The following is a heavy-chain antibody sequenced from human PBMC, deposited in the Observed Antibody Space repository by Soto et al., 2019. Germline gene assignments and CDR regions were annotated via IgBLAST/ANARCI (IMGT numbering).Heavy chain of an antibody. Sequence: PSETLSLTCTVSGGYISSSCYYWGWIGQPPGKVLEWIGSIYYSGSTYYNPSLKSRVTISVDTSKNQFSLKLSSVNAADTAVYYCARHVWSGYYYYYYYGMDVWGQGTTVTVS. J-gene: IGHJ6*02. CDR2: IYYSGST. CDR3: ARHVWSGYYYYYYYGMDV. V-gene: IGHV4-39*01. D-gene: IGHD3-3*01. CDR1: GGYISSSCYY.